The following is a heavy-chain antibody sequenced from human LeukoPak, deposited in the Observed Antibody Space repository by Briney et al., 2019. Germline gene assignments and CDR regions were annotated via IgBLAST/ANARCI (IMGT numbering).Heavy chain of an antibody. CDR1: GYTFSSYG. V-gene: IGHV1-18*01. CDR3: ARSLDAGTPPESAH. Sequence: ASVKVSCEASGYTFSSYGISWVRQASGQGLEWMGWITPYNGNTNYAQNFHGRVTMTTDTSTSTAYMELRSLRSDDTAVYYCARSLDAGTPPESAHGGQGTLVTVSS. D-gene: IGHD6-13*01. CDR2: ITPYNGNT. J-gene: IGHJ4*02.